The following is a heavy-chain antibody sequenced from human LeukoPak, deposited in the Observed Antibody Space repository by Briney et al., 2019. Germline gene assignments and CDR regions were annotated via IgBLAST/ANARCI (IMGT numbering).Heavy chain of an antibody. D-gene: IGHD6-19*01. V-gene: IGHV1-2*06. CDR2: INPNSGGT. Sequence: ASVKVSCKTSGYTFTGYYLHWVRQAPGQGLEGMGRINPNSGGTNYAQKFQGRVTMTRDTSISTAYMELSRLRSDDTAVYYCAAVAGLGNAFDIWGQGTMVTVSS. CDR3: AAVAGLGNAFDI. J-gene: IGHJ3*02. CDR1: GYTFTGYY.